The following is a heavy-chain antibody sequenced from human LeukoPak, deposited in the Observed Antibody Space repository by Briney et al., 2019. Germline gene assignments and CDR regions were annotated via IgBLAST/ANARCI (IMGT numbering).Heavy chain of an antibody. V-gene: IGHV3-21*01. CDR2: ISSTSTSI. CDR3: ARGFRAFNF. J-gene: IGHJ3*01. CDR1: GFTFSSHT. Sequence: PGGSLRLSCAASGFTFSSHTMNWVRQAPGKGLEWVSSISSTSTSIYHADSVKGRFTISRDNTKNSLYLQMNSLRAEDTAVYYCARGFRAFNFWDQGSVVTVSS.